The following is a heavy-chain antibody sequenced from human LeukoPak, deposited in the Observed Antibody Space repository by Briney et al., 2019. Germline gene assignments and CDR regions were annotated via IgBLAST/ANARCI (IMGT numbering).Heavy chain of an antibody. CDR3: ARDRGELAMNY. CDR1: GFTFSSYA. Sequence: GGSLRLSCAASGFTFSSYAMSWVRQAPGKGLEWVSAISGSGGSTYYADSVKGRFTISRDNAKNTLYLQMNSLRAEDTAVYYCARDRGELAMNYWGQGTLVTVSS. D-gene: IGHD1-7*01. CDR2: ISGSGGST. J-gene: IGHJ4*02. V-gene: IGHV3-23*01.